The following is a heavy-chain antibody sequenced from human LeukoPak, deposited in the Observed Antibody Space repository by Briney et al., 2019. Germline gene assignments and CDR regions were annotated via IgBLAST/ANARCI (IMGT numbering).Heavy chain of an antibody. J-gene: IGHJ4*02. CDR2: MNPNSGNT. CDR3: ARDPHEFSSGWSHFEY. V-gene: IGHV1-8*01. D-gene: IGHD6-19*01. Sequence: ASVKVSCKASGYTFTSYDINWVRQATGQGLEWMGWMNPNSGNTGYAQKFQGRVTTTRNTSISTADMELRSLRSDDTAVYYCARDPHEFSSGWSHFEYWGQGTLVTVSS. CDR1: GYTFTSYD.